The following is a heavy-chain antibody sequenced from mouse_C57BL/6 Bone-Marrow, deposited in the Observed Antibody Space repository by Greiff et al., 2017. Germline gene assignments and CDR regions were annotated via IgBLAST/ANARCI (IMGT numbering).Heavy chain of an antibody. J-gene: IGHJ4*01. CDR1: GFSFNTYA. CDR3: VRRGRHYAMDY. V-gene: IGHV10-1*01. D-gene: IGHD2-12*01. Sequence: DVKLVESGGGLVQPKGSLKLSCAASGFSFNTYAMNWVRQAPGKGLEWVARIRSKSNNYATYYADAVKDRFTISRDDSESMLYLQMNNLKTEDTAMYYCVRRGRHYAMDYWGQGTSVTVSS. CDR2: IRSKSNNYAT.